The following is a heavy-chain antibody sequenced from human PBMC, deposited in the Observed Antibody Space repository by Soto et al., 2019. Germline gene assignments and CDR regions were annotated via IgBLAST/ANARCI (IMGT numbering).Heavy chain of an antibody. J-gene: IGHJ5*02. Sequence: GGSLRLSCTASESIFSTYRMNWVRQAPGKGLEWVSSISSSSSYIYYADSVKGRFTVSRDNAKNSLYLQMNSLRAEDTAVYYCAREYCSSTSCLNWFDPWGQGTLDTVSS. CDR3: AREYCSSTSCLNWFDP. D-gene: IGHD2-2*01. V-gene: IGHV3-21*01. CDR1: ESIFSTYR. CDR2: ISSSSSYI.